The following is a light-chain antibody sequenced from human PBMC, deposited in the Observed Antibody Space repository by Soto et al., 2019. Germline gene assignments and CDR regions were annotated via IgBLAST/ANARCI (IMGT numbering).Light chain of an antibody. CDR3: QQYYSNPLP. CDR1: QSVLYSSNNKNY. J-gene: IGKJ4*01. V-gene: IGKV4-1*01. Sequence: DIVMTQSPDSLAVSLGERATINCKSSQSVLYSSNNKNYLAWYQQKPGQPPKLLFYWASTRESGVPDRFSGSGSETDFTLTISRLQAEDVAVYYCQQYYSNPLPLGGGTKVEIK. CDR2: WAS.